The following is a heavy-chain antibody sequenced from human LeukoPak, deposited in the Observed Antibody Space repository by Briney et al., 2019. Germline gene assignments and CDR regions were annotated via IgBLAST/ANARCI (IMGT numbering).Heavy chain of an antibody. V-gene: IGHV4-34*01. D-gene: IGHD4-17*01. J-gene: IGHJ4*02. CDR1: GGSFSGYY. CDR3: ARVAYGDYEGPYFDY. Sequence: SETLSLTCAVYGGSFSGYYWSWIRQPPGKGLEWIGEINHSGSTNYNPSLKSRVTISVDTSKNQFSLKLSSVTAADTAVYYCARVAYGDYEGPYFDYWGQGTLVTVSS. CDR2: INHSGST.